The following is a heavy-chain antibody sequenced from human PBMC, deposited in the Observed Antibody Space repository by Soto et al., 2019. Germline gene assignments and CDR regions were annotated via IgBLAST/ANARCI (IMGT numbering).Heavy chain of an antibody. J-gene: IGHJ4*02. D-gene: IGHD2-21*02. CDR3: ARDLGGDSSNLALYFDF. CDR2: INPNSGGT. Sequence: ASVKVSCKASGYTFTGYYMHWVRQAPGQGLEWMGWINPNSGGTNYAQKFQGRVTMTRDTSISTAYMELSRLRSDDTAVYYCARDLGGDSSNLALYFDFSGQGTLVTVSS. CDR1: GYTFTGYY. V-gene: IGHV1-2*02.